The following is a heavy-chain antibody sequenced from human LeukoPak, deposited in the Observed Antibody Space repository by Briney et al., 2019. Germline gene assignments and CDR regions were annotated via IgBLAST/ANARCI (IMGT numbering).Heavy chain of an antibody. D-gene: IGHD6-19*01. CDR2: INWNGGST. Sequence: GGSLRLSCAASGFTFGDYGMSWVRQAPGKGLEWVSGINWNGGSTGYADSVKGRFTISRDNAKNSLYLQMNSLRAEDTALYYCASSGYSSGWRLYYYYMDVWGKGTTVTVSS. V-gene: IGHV3-20*04. CDR1: GFTFGDYG. CDR3: ASSGYSSGWRLYYYYMDV. J-gene: IGHJ6*03.